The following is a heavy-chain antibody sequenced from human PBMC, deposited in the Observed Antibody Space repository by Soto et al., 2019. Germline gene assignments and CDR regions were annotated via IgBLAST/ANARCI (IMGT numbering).Heavy chain of an antibody. Sequence: SETLSLTCTVSGGSISSGGYYWSWIRQHPGKGLEWIGYIYYSGSTYYNPSLKSRVTISVDTSKNQFSLKLSSVTAAATAVYYCAREGRFLAPGLWGQGTLVTVSS. D-gene: IGHD3-3*01. CDR1: GGSISSGGYY. J-gene: IGHJ4*02. V-gene: IGHV4-31*03. CDR3: AREGRFLAPGL. CDR2: IYYSGST.